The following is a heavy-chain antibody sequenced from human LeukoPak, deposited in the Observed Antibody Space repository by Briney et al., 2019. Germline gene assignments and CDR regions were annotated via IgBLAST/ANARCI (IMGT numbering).Heavy chain of an antibody. J-gene: IGHJ5*02. CDR1: GGSISSSSYY. V-gene: IGHV4-39*07. Sequence: SETLSLTCTVSGGSISSSSYYWGWIRQPPGKGLEWIGSIYYSGSTYYNPSLKSRVTISVDTSKNQFSLKLSSVTAADTAVYYCAREECAVWSGGSCYRRGNWFDPWGQGTLVTVSS. CDR3: AREECAVWSGGSCYRRGNWFDP. CDR2: IYYSGST. D-gene: IGHD2-15*01.